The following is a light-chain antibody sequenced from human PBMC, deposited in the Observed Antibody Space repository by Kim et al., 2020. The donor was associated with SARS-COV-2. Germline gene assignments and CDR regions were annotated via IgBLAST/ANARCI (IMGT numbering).Light chain of an antibody. V-gene: IGKV3-20*01. CDR3: QQYDSSPFT. Sequence: EIVLTQSPGTLSMSRGQRATLSCRASQSVRSGYIAWYQQRPGQAPRVLMYETSTRDIGIPDRFSGSGSGTDFTLIINRLEPEDFAVYYCQQYDSSPFTFGGGTKVDIK. CDR1: QSVRSGY. CDR2: ETS. J-gene: IGKJ4*01.